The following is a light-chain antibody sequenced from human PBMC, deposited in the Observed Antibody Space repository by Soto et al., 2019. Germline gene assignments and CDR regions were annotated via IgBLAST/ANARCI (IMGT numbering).Light chain of an antibody. CDR2: GAS. J-gene: IGKJ1*01. V-gene: IGKV3-20*01. CDR1: QSVSSTF. CDR3: RQFDSSVT. Sequence: EIVLTQSPGSLSLSPGERATLSCRASQSVSSTFFAWYQQRPGQAPRLLMYGASSRATGIPERFSGSGSETDFTLTISRLEPEVFAVDYCRQFDSSVTFGQGTKVEIK.